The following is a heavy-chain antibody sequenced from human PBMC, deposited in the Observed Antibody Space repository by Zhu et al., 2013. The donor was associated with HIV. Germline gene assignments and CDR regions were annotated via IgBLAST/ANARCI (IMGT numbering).Heavy chain of an antibody. CDR3: TRGMEGQTMTAFDI. D-gene: IGHD1-1*01. V-gene: IGHV1-18*03. CDR1: GYIFSNYG. CDR2: ITPYNGKT. J-gene: IGHJ3*02. Sequence: QVQVTQSEPVLRKSGASVRVSCKTSGYIFSNYGINWVRLAPGRGLEWMGWITPYNGKTTYSHSMQGRVTMTADISTGTVYMDLRTLTSDDMALYYCTRGMEGQTMTAFDIWAPGQCSPSLQ.